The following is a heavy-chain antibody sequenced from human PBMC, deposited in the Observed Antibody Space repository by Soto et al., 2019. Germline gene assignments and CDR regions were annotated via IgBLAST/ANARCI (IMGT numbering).Heavy chain of an antibody. J-gene: IGHJ4*02. CDR1: GGSISTYY. D-gene: IGHD3-16*01. CDR3: ARVSYDLVYYFDF. Sequence: QVQLRESGPGLVKPSDTLSLICTVSGGSISTYYWSWIRQPPGKGLEWIASVYYNGFTNYNPSLMSRVTMSVDTFRNQFSLRLNSVTAADMAMYYCARVSYDLVYYFDFWGQGTLVTVSS. CDR2: VYYNGFT. V-gene: IGHV4-59*07.